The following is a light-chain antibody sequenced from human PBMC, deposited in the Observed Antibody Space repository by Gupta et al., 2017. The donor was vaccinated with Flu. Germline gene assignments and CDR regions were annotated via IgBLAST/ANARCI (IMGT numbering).Light chain of an antibody. V-gene: IGKV3-15*01. J-gene: IGKJ5*01. CDR2: HAS. Sequence: TLSVSPGEGATRSCRASQSSVDSNLAWYQQKPGRSPRLLIYHASTRATGIPARFSGSGSGTDFTLTISSLQSEDFGVYYCQQYNDWPRITFGQGTRLEIK. CDR1: QSSVDSN. CDR3: QQYNDWPRIT.